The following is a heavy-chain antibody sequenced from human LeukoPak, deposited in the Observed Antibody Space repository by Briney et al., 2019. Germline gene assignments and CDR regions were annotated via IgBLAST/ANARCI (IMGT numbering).Heavy chain of an antibody. CDR1: GGSISSDDYY. J-gene: IGHJ4*02. Sequence: TLSLTCTVSGGSISSDDYYWTWIRQPAGKGLEWIGRIYPDGSTTYNPSLKSRVTISLDTSKNQFSLTLRSVTAADTAVFYCARGFDGYNFFDYWCQGTLVTVSS. CDR3: ARGFDGYNFFDY. CDR2: IYPDGST. D-gene: IGHD5-24*01. V-gene: IGHV4-61*02.